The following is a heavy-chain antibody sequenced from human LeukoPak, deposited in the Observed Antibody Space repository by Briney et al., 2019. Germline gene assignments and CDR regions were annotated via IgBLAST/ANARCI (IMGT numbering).Heavy chain of an antibody. Sequence: SETLSLTCTVSGGSISSGDYYWSWIRQPPGKGLEWIGSIYYSGSTYYNPSLKSRVTISVDTSKNQFSLKLSSVTAADTAVYYCARRKGYNWNDGYFDYWGQGTLVTVSS. D-gene: IGHD1-20*01. J-gene: IGHJ4*02. V-gene: IGHV4-39*01. CDR3: ARRKGYNWNDGYFDY. CDR2: IYYSGST. CDR1: GGSISSGDYY.